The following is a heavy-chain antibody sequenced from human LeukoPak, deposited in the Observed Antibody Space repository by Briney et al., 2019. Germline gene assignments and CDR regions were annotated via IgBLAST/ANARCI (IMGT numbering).Heavy chain of an antibody. CDR1: GGSISSGGYY. D-gene: IGHD5-12*01. V-gene: IGHV4-31*03. J-gene: IGHJ4*02. Sequence: PSETLSPTCTVSGGSISSGGYYWSWIRQHPGKGLEWIGYIYYRGSTYYNPSLKSRVTISVDTSKNQFSLKLSSVTAADTAVYYCARAGRGYSGYDYGGGRGFDYWGQGTLVAVSS. CDR3: ARAGRGYSGYDYGGGRGFDY. CDR2: IYYRGST.